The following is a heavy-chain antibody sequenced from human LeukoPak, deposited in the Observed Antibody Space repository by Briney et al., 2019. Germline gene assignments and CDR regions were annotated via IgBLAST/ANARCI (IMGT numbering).Heavy chain of an antibody. V-gene: IGHV4-30-4*08. D-gene: IGHD2-21*02. CDR3: ARLGTAPFDY. CDR1: SGSITSGAYY. Sequence: PSQTLSPTCTVSSGSITSGAYYWSWIRQPPGKGLEWIGYISYTGTTYYNPSLKSRVTISEDTSKNLFSLKLNSVTAADTALYYCARLGTAPFDYWGQGTLVTVSS. CDR2: ISYTGTT. J-gene: IGHJ4*02.